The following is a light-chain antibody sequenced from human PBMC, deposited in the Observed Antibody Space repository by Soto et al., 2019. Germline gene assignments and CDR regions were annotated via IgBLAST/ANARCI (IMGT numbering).Light chain of an antibody. Sequence: DIVMTQSPDSLAVSLGARATINCKSSHIVLYSSDNKNYLTWYQQKPAQPPQLLISWASTRESGVPDRFSGSGSGTDFTLTISSLEPEDFAVYYCQQRRNSTFGGGTKVDIK. CDR1: HIVLYSSDNKNY. V-gene: IGKV4-1*01. CDR2: WAS. J-gene: IGKJ4*01. CDR3: QQRRNST.